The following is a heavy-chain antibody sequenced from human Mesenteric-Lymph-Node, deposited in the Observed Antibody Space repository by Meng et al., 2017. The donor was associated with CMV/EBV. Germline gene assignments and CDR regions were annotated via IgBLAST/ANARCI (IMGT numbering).Heavy chain of an antibody. D-gene: IGHD3-10*01. CDR2: IMPILRSA. CDR3: ARGDEVRGVVDY. V-gene: IGHV1-69*15. CDR1: GGTFSAYA. Sequence: CQASGGTFSAYAISWVRQAPGQGLEWMGKIMPILRSANYAQNFQGRITITADESTSTAYMELSSLRSEDTAMYYCARGDEVRGVVDYWGQGTLVTVSS. J-gene: IGHJ4*02.